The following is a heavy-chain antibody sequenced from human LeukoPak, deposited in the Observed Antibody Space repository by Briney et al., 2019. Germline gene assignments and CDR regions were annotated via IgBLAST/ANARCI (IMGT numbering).Heavy chain of an antibody. CDR2: INHSGST. CDR3: ARFYYDSSGYYYVAY. J-gene: IGHJ4*02. CDR1: GGSFSGYY. V-gene: IGHV4-34*01. Sequence: SETLSVTCAVYGGSFSGYYWSWIRQPPGKGLEWIGEINHSGSTNYNPSLKSRVTISVDTSKNQFSLRLSSVTAADTAVYYCARFYYDSSGYYYVAYWGQGTLVTVSS. D-gene: IGHD3-22*01.